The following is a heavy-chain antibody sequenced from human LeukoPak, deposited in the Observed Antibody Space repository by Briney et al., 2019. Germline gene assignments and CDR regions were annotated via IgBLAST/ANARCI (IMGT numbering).Heavy chain of an antibody. CDR3: ARGRPRAPGDY. D-gene: IGHD1-26*01. CDR2: IYYSGST. Sequence: TTSETLSLTCTVSGGSISSSSYYWGWIRQPPGKGLEWIGSIYYSGSTYYNPSLKSRVTISVDTSKNQFSLKLSSVTAADTAVYYCARGRPRAPGDYWGQGTLVTVSS. J-gene: IGHJ4*02. CDR1: GGSISSSSYY. V-gene: IGHV4-39*01.